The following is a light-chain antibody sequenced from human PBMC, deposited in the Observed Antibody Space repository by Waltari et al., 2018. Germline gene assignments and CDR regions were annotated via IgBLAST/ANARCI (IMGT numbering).Light chain of an antibody. J-gene: IGKJ1*01. CDR3: LQYNSYSWT. CDR2: KAS. V-gene: IGKV1-5*03. CDR1: QSISGW. Sequence: DIQMTPSPSTLSASVGDRVTIACRASQSISGWLAWYQQKPGKAPNLLISKASSLQTGVPSRFNGSGSGTEFTLTINTLQPDDFATYHCLQYNSYSWTFGQGTKVEIK.